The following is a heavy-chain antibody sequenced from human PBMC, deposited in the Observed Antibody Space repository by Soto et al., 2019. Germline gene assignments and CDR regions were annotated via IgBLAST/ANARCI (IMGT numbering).Heavy chain of an antibody. V-gene: IGHV3-30-3*01. CDR3: ARERRIGDRSVGAFDI. CDR1: GFTFSNHA. Sequence: QVPLVESGGGVVQPGRSLKLSCAASGFTFSNHAMHWVRLAPGKGLEWVAVISYDGSNKWYADSVKGRFTISRDNSKNTLHLQMNSLRPEDTAVYSCARERRIGDRSVGAFDIWGQGTMVTVSS. CDR2: ISYDGSNK. D-gene: IGHD6-6*01. J-gene: IGHJ3*02.